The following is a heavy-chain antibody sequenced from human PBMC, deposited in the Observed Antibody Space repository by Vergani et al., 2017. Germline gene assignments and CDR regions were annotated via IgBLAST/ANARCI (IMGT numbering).Heavy chain of an antibody. J-gene: IGHJ5*02. CDR1: GGSFSGYY. V-gene: IGHV4-34*01. CDR2: INHSGST. CDR3: ARGRRPPYNWFDP. Sequence: QVQLQQWGAGLLKPSETLSLTCAVYGGSFSGYYWSWIRQPPGKGLEWIGEINHSGSTNYNPSLKSRVTTSVDTSKNQFSLKLSSVTAADTAVYYCARGRRPPYNWFDPWGQGTLVTVSS.